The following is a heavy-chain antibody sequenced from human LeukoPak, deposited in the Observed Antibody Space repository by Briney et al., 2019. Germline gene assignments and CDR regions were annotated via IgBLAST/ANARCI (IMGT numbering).Heavy chain of an antibody. CDR2: ISREGSIK. J-gene: IGHJ4*02. Sequence: PGRSLRLSCAASGFILSSYDMHWVRQPPGKGLEWLAVISREGSIKYHADSVRGRFTISRDDSHNTLYLQMNSLRVEDTAVYYCARHFTTGSIDHWGQGNLVTVSS. V-gene: IGHV3-30-3*01. CDR3: ARHFTTGSIDH. D-gene: IGHD3-9*01. CDR1: GFILSSYD.